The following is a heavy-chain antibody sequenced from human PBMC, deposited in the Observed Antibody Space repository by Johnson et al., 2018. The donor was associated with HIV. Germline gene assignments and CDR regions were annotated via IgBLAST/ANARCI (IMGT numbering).Heavy chain of an antibody. J-gene: IGHJ3*02. CDR1: GFTFSSYG. D-gene: IGHD6-6*01. V-gene: IGHV3-30*02. Sequence: QVQLVESGGGVVRPGRSLRLSCAASGFTFSSYGMHWVRQAPGKGLEWVAFIRYDGSHKYYVDSVKGRFTISRDNSKNTLYLQMNSLRAEDTAVYYCARDRKIAARQDAFDIWGQGTMVTVSS. CDR2: IRYDGSHK. CDR3: ARDRKIAARQDAFDI.